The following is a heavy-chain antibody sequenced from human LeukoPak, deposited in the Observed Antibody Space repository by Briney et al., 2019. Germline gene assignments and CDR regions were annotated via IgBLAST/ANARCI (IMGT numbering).Heavy chain of an antibody. D-gene: IGHD3-10*01. CDR2: INPSGGST. Sequence: ASVKVSCKASGYSFTSYYMHWVRQAPGQGLEWMGIINPSGGSTSYAQKFQGRVTMTRDTSKNQFSLKLSSVTAADTAVYYCARERILSFGMDVWGKGTTVTVSS. CDR1: GYSFTSYY. J-gene: IGHJ6*04. V-gene: IGHV1-46*01. CDR3: ARERILSFGMDV.